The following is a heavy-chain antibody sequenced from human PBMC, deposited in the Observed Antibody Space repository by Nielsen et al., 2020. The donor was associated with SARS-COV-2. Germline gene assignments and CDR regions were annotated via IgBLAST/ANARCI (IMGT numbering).Heavy chain of an antibody. CDR3: ARVNWNNLINWLDP. V-gene: IGHV4-34*01. Sequence: SETLSLTCAVYAGSFSGYYWTWIRQSPGKGLEWIGEVNHSGAANYNPSLKSRVSMSADTSKNQFSLKLSSVTAADTAVYYCARVNWNNLINWLDPWGQGTPVTVSS. D-gene: IGHD1/OR15-1a*01. J-gene: IGHJ5*02. CDR2: VNHSGAA. CDR1: AGSFSGYY.